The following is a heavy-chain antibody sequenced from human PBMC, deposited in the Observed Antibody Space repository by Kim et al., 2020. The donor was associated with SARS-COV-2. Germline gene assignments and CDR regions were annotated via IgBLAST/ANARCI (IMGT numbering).Heavy chain of an antibody. CDR2: IIPILGIA. Sequence: SVKVSCKASGGTFSSYAISWVRQAPGQGLEWMGRIIPILGIANYAQKFQGRVTITADKSTSTAYMELSSLRSEDTAVYYCAGTYSSSGYFLGGRPPYGMDVGGQGTTVTVSS. V-gene: IGHV1-69*04. CDR1: GGTFSSYA. D-gene: IGHD6-13*01. CDR3: AGTYSSSGYFLGGRPPYGMDV. J-gene: IGHJ6*02.